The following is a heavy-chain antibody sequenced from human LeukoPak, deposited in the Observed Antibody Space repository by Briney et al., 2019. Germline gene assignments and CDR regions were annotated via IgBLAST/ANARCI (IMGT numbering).Heavy chain of an antibody. V-gene: IGHV4-34*01. CDR3: ARGVSTVVTHTFDY. D-gene: IGHD4-23*01. J-gene: IGHJ4*02. CDR1: GGSFSGYY. Sequence: SETLSLTCAVYGGSFSGYYWSWIRQPPGKGLEWIGEINHSGSTNYNPSLKSRVTISVDTSKNQFSLKLSSVTAADTAVYYCARGVSTVVTHTFDYWGQGTLVTVSS. CDR2: INHSGST.